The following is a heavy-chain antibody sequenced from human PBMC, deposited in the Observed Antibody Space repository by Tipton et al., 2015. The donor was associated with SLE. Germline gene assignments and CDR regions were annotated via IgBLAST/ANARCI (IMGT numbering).Heavy chain of an antibody. D-gene: IGHD1-26*01. Sequence: SLRLSCAASGFTFDDYAMHWVRQAPGKGLVWVSRINSDGSSTSYADSVKGRFTISRDNAKNTLYLQLNSLRAEDTAVYYCARPHLGARAFDIWGQGTMVTVSS. CDR3: ARPHLGARAFDI. CDR1: GFTFDDYA. CDR2: INSDGSST. J-gene: IGHJ3*02. V-gene: IGHV3-74*01.